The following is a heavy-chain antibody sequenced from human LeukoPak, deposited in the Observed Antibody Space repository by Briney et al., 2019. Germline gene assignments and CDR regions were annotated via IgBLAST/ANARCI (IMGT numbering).Heavy chain of an antibody. Sequence: GESLRLSCAASGFTFSTYSMNWVRQAPGKGLEWVSYISSASNTIYYADSVKGRFTISRDNAKNSLYLQMNSLRAEDTAMYYCARTVTVVVPAANWFDPWGQGTLVTVSS. CDR2: ISSASNTI. CDR1: GFTFSTYS. D-gene: IGHD2-2*01. CDR3: ARTVTVVVPAANWFDP. V-gene: IGHV3-48*01. J-gene: IGHJ5*02.